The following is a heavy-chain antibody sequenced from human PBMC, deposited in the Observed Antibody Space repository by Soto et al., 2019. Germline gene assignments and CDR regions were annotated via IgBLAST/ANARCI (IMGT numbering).Heavy chain of an antibody. V-gene: IGHV4-59*11. CDR2: IYYSGST. CDR1: GGSISSHY. CDR3: ARALILTGYYIHDAFDI. Sequence: SETLSLTCTVSGGSISSHYWIWIRQTPGKGLEWIGYIYYSGSTNYNPSLKSRVTISVDTSKNQFSLKLSSVTAADTAVYYCARALILTGYYIHDAFDIWGQGTMVTVSS. J-gene: IGHJ3*02. D-gene: IGHD3-9*01.